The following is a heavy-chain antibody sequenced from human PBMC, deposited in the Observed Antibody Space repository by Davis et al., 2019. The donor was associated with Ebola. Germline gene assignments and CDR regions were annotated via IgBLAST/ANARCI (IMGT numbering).Heavy chain of an antibody. V-gene: IGHV3-21*01. CDR3: ARGRWLRLYYFDY. CDR1: GFTFSSYS. CDR2: ISSSSSYI. Sequence: GESLKISCAASGFTFSSYSMNWVRQAPGKGLEWVSSISSSSSYIYYADSVKGRFTISRDNAKNSLYLQMNSLRAEDTAVYYCARGRWLRLYYFDYWGQGTLVTVSS. J-gene: IGHJ4*02. D-gene: IGHD5-24*01.